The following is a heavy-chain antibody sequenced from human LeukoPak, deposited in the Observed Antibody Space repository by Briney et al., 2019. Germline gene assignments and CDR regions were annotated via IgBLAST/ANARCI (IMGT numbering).Heavy chain of an antibody. Sequence: GGSLRLSCAASGFTFSSYAMSWVRQAPEKGLEWVSAISGSGGSTYYADSVKGRYTISRDNSKNTLYLQMNSLRAEDTAVYYCAKDMTGIVGATPCDYWGQGTLVTVSS. CDR2: ISGSGGST. J-gene: IGHJ4*02. V-gene: IGHV3-23*01. D-gene: IGHD1-26*01. CDR1: GFTFSSYA. CDR3: AKDMTGIVGATPCDY.